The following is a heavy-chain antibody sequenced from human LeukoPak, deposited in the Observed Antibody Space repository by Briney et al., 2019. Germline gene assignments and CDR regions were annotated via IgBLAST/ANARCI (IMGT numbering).Heavy chain of an antibody. J-gene: IGHJ5*02. Sequence: PGGSLRLSCAVSRITFSSYWMTWVRQAPGKGLEWVANIKQDGSEKYYVDSVKGRFTISRDNAKNSLYLQMNSLRAEDTAVYYCASSLAVAAWFDPWGQGTLVTVSS. CDR1: RITFSSYW. CDR3: ASSLAVAAWFDP. D-gene: IGHD6-19*01. CDR2: IKQDGSEK. V-gene: IGHV3-7*01.